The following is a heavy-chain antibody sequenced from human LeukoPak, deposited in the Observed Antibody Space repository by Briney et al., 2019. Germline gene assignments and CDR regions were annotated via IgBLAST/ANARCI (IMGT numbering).Heavy chain of an antibody. CDR2: ISYDGSNK. CDR3: ALNGREVPSGAFDI. CDR1: GFTFSSYA. Sequence: GGSLRLSCAASGFTFSSYAMHWVRQAPGKGLEWVAVISYDGSNKYYADSVKGRFTISRDNSKNTPYLQMNSLRAEDTAVYYCALNGREVPSGAFDIWGQGTMVTVSS. D-gene: IGHD3-16*02. J-gene: IGHJ3*02. V-gene: IGHV3-30-3*01.